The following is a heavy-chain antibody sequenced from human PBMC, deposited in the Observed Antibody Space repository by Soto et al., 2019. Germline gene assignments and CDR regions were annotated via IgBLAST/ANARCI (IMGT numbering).Heavy chain of an antibody. CDR2: IHYSGRT. D-gene: IGHD5-18*01. Sequence: SSETLSLTCAVSGGSITSGAYYWTWIRQHPGKGLEWIAYIHYSGRTYYNPSLKSRVTISVDTSKNQFSLKLSSVTAADTAVYYCAGSGGQLWDDAFDIWGQGTMVTVSS. CDR3: AGSGGQLWDDAFDI. CDR1: GGSITSGAYY. V-gene: IGHV4-30-4*08. J-gene: IGHJ3*02.